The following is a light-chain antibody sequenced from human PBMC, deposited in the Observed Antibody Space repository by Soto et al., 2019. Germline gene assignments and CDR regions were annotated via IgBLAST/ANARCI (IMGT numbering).Light chain of an antibody. CDR1: QGIRND. V-gene: IGKV1-6*01. CDR2: AAS. Sequence: AIQMTQSPSSLSASVGDRVTITCRASQGIRNDLDWFQQKPGKAPKLLIYAASNLQSGVPARFSGSGSGTDFTLTISSLQPEDIATYYCQESYSTSFGQGTKVDIK. J-gene: IGKJ1*01. CDR3: QESYSTS.